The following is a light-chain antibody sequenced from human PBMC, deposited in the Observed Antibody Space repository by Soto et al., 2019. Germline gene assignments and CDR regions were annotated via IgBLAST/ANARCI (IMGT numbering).Light chain of an antibody. Sequence: TQSPGTLSLSPGERATLSCRASQSVSSSYLAWYQQKPGKAPELLIYAASTLQSGVPSRFSGSGSGTDFTLTISCLQSEDFATYYCQQYYSFPRTFGQGTKVEIK. J-gene: IGKJ1*01. CDR2: AAS. CDR1: QSVSSSY. V-gene: IGKV1-8*01. CDR3: QQYYSFPRT.